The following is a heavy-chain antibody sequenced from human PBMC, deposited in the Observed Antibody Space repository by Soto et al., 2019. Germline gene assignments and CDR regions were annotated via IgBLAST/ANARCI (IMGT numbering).Heavy chain of an antibody. CDR3: ARGPIAKDLGPFDY. Sequence: QVQLQQWGAGLLRPSETLSLTCAVNGGSFSVYYWSWVRQPTGRGLEWVGEINHSGRTNYNPSLKSRVTMSVDTSKNQFSLKLSSVTAADTAVYYCARGPIAKDLGPFDYWGQGTLVTVSS. J-gene: IGHJ4*02. V-gene: IGHV4-34*01. CDR1: GGSFSVYY. CDR2: INHSGRT.